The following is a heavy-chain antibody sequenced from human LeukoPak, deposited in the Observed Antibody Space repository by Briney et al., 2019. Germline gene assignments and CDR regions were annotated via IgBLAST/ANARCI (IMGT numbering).Heavy chain of an antibody. CDR2: ISATGSTI. CDR3: ARNFSYYVL. CDR1: GFTFSSYE. J-gene: IGHJ4*02. V-gene: IGHV3-48*03. Sequence: PGGSLRLSCAASGFTFSSYEMNWVRQAPGKGLEWISYISATGSTIYNTDIVQGRFTISRDNARNSLCLQMNSLRAEDTAVYYCARNFSYYVLWGQGTLVTVSS. D-gene: IGHD3-10*02.